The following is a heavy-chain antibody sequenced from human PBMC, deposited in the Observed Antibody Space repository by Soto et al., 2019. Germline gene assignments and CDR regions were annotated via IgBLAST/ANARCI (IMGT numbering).Heavy chain of an antibody. CDR2: TTYDGNNK. D-gene: IGHD4-17*01. Sequence: QVQLVESGGGVVQPGKALRLSCAASGFTFSSYAMHWVRQAPGKGLEWVAVTTYDGNNKYYADTVKGRFTISRDNFKHTLFLQMTSLRPEDTDDYYCVREEYGGVHFDYWGQGTLVTVSS. V-gene: IGHV3-30-3*01. CDR1: GFTFSSYA. CDR3: VREEYGGVHFDY. J-gene: IGHJ4*02.